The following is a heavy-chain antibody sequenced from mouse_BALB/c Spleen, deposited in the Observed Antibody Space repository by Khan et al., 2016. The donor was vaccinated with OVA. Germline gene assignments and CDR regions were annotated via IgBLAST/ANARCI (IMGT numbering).Heavy chain of an antibody. Sequence: EVQLQQSGAELVKPGASVKLSCTTSGFNIKDTYIHWVKQRPEQGLEWIGRIDPAHGNTKYDPKFQGSAAITTDTSSNTASLHLSSLTSAATAVDECAPTAYGSSEDKARDYWGEGTTVTVSS. CDR2: IDPAHGNT. D-gene: IGHD1-1*01. V-gene: IGHV14-3*02. J-gene: IGHJ4*01. CDR3: APTAYGSSEDKARDY. CDR1: GFNIKDTY.